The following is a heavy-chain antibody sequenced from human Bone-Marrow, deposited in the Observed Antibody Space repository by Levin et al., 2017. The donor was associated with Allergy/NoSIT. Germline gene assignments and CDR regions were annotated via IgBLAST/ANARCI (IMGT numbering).Heavy chain of an antibody. CDR2: IYHSGST. CDR3: ARAVEVPAATHPLDY. V-gene: IGHV4-38-2*01. CDR1: GYSISSGYY. Sequence: PSQTLSLTCAVSGYSISSGYYWGWIRQPPGKGLEWIGSIYHSGSTYYNPSLKSRVTISVDTSKNQFSLKLSSVTAADTAVYDCARAVEVPAATHPLDYWGQGTLVTVSS. J-gene: IGHJ4*02. D-gene: IGHD2-2*01.